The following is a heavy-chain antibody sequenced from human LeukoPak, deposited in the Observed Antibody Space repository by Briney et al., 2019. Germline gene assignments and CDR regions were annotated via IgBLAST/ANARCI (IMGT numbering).Heavy chain of an antibody. CDR2: ITDTGGDT. CDR1: GFTFSTYV. J-gene: IGHJ4*02. D-gene: IGHD3-22*01. V-gene: IGHV3-23*01. CDR3: VKGSSDSRLYYFDS. Sequence: GGSLRLSCAASGFTFSTYVMIWVRQAPGQGLEWVSAITDTGGDTYYADSVKGRFTISRDNSKSTLYLQMNSLRAEDTAGYYCVKGSSDSRLYYFDSWGQGTLVTVSS.